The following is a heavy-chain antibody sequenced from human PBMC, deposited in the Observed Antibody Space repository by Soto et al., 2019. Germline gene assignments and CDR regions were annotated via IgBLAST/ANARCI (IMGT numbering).Heavy chain of an antibody. V-gene: IGHV1-46*03. CDR3: AILGQLVRTTPFDYYYMDV. CDR1: GYTFTSYY. D-gene: IGHD6-6*01. CDR2: INPSGGST. J-gene: IGHJ6*03. Sequence: ASVKVSCKASGYTFTSYYMHWVRQAPGQGLEWMGIINPSGGSTSYAQKFQGRVTMTRDTSTSTVYMELSSLRSEDTAVYYCAILGQLVRTTPFDYYYMDVWGKGTTVTVSS.